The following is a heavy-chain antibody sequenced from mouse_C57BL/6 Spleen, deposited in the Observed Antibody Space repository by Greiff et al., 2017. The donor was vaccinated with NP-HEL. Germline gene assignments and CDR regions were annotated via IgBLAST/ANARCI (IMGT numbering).Heavy chain of an antibody. CDR3: ARPSAMDY. Sequence: VKLQESGSELARPGASVKMSCKASGYTFTSYTMHWVKQRPGQGLEWIGYINPSSGYTKYNQKFKDKATLTADKSSSTAYMQLSSLTSEDSAVYYCARPSAMDYWGQGTSVTVSS. J-gene: IGHJ4*01. V-gene: IGHV1-4*01. CDR1: GYTFTSYT. CDR2: INPSSGYT.